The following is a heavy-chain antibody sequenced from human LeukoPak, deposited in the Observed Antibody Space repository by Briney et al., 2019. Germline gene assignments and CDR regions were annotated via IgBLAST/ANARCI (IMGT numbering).Heavy chain of an antibody. V-gene: IGHV3-30*02. CDR1: GFTFSSYG. CDR3: ARVIYSSGWPFDY. D-gene: IGHD6-19*01. CDR2: IRYDGSNK. J-gene: IGHJ4*02. Sequence: GGSLRLSCAASGFTFSSYGMHWVRQAPGKGLEWVAFIRYDGSNKYYADSVKGRFTISRDNSKNTLYLQMNSLRAEDTAVYYCARVIYSSGWPFDYWGQGTLVTVSS.